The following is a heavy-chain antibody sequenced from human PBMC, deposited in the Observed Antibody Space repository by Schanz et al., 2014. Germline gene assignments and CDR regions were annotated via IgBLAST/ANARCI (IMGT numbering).Heavy chain of an antibody. V-gene: IGHV3-53*01. CDR3: ARDEGRDGYNLAFDV. CDR1: GFTVSSNY. J-gene: IGHJ3*01. D-gene: IGHD5-12*01. CDR2: IYSGGST. Sequence: EVQLVESGGGLIQPGGSLRLSCAASGFTVSSNYMSWVRQAPGKGLEWVAVIYSGGSTFYTDSVKGRFTISRDNSKNTLYLQMNSLIAEDTAVYFCARDEGRDGYNLAFDVWGQGTLVTVSS.